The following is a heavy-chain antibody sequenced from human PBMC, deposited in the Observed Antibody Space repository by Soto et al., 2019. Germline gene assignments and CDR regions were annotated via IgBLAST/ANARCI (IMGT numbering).Heavy chain of an antibody. Sequence: QVQLVQSGAEVKKPGASVKVSCKASGYTFTSYAISWVRQAPGQGLEWMGWINPYNGNTNYSQKLQGRVTMTTDTPTKTAYMALRSLRSADTAVYSCARDWFGIDYWGQGTLVTVSS. V-gene: IGHV1-18*01. D-gene: IGHD3-16*01. J-gene: IGHJ4*02. CDR2: INPYNGNT. CDR3: ARDWFGIDY. CDR1: GYTFTSYA.